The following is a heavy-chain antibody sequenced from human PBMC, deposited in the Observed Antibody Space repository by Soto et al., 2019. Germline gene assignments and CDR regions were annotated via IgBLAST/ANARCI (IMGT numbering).Heavy chain of an antibody. J-gene: IGHJ3*02. D-gene: IGHD3-16*01. V-gene: IGHV3-7*01. CDR2: IKQDGSEK. Sequence: GGSLRLSCAASGFTFSSYWMSWVRQAPGKGLEWVANIKQDGSEKYYVDSVKGRFTISRDNAKNSLYLQMNSLRAEDTAVYYCASKGVGDRNDAFDIWGQGTMVTVSS. CDR3: ASKGVGDRNDAFDI. CDR1: GFTFSSYW.